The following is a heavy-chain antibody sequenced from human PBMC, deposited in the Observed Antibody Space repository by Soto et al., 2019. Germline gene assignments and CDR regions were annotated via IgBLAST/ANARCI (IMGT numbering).Heavy chain of an antibody. Sequence: SDTLCLTCTVAGGSISSYYWSWIRQPPGKGLEWIGYIYYSGSTNYNPSLKSRVTISVDTSKNQFSLKLNSMTAADTAVYYCARHNYGSGSTYFDYWGQGTLVTVS. D-gene: IGHD3-10*01. V-gene: IGHV4-59*08. CDR2: IYYSGST. CDR1: GGSISSYY. J-gene: IGHJ4*02. CDR3: ARHNYGSGSTYFDY.